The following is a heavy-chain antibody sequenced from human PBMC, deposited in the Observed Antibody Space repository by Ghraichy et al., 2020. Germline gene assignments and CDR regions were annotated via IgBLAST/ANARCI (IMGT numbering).Heavy chain of an antibody. V-gene: IGHV4-34*01. Sequence: SETLSLTCAVYGGSFSGYYWSWIRQPPGKGLEWIGEINHSGSTNYNPSLKSRVTISVDTSKNQFSLKLSSVTAADTAVYYCARKGIAARDGYYWGQGTLVTVSS. J-gene: IGHJ4*02. CDR1: GGSFSGYY. D-gene: IGHD6-6*01. CDR3: ARKGIAARDGYY. CDR2: INHSGST.